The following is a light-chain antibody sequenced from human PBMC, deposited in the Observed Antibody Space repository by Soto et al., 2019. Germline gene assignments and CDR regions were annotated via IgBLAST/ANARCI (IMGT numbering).Light chain of an antibody. CDR2: GAS. Sequence: TQSPSTLAVPTGERATLSCRASQSVSSYLAWYQQKPGQAPRLLIYGASTRATGIPARFSGSGSGIEFTLTISSLQSEDFAVYYCQQYNNWRRTFGQGTKVDI. V-gene: IGKV3-15*01. CDR1: QSVSSY. J-gene: IGKJ1*01. CDR3: QQYNNWRRT.